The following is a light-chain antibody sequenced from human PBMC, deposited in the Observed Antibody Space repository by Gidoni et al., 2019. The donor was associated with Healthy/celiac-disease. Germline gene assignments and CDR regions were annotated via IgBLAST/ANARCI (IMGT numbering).Light chain of an antibody. CDR1: KLGDKY. J-gene: IGLJ2*01. CDR3: QAWDSSTVV. V-gene: IGLV3-1*01. Sequence: SYDLTQPPSGSVSPGQTASITCSGDKLGDKYACWYQQKPGPSPVLVIFQDSKRPSGIPERFSGSNSGNTATLTISGTQAMDEADYYCQAWDSSTVVFGGGTKLTVL. CDR2: QDS.